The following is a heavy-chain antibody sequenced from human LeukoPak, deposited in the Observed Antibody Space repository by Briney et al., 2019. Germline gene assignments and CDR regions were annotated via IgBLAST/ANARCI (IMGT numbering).Heavy chain of an antibody. J-gene: IGHJ4*02. V-gene: IGHV4-61*02. D-gene: IGHD3-16*01. Sequence: PSETLSLTCTVSGGSISSGSYYWSWIRQPAGKGLEWIGRIYTSGSTNYNPSLKSRVTISVDTSKNQFSLKLSSVTAADTAVYYCARERFEEFDYWGQGTLVTVSS. CDR2: IYTSGST. CDR1: GGSISSGSYY. CDR3: ARERFEEFDY.